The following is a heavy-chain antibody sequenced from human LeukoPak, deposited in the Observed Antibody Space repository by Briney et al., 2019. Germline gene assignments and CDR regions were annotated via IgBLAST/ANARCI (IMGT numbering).Heavy chain of an antibody. V-gene: IGHV3-7*03. CDR3: TTHCSSTSCYTSYYYYYMDV. J-gene: IGHJ6*03. D-gene: IGHD2-2*02. Sequence: GESLKISCKGSGYSFTSYWIGWVRQAPGKGLEWVANIKQDGSEKYYVDSVKGRFTISRDDSKNTLYLQMNSLKTEDTAVYYCTTHCSSTSCYTSYYYYYMDVWGKGTTVTVSS. CDR2: IKQDGSEK. CDR1: GYSFTSYW.